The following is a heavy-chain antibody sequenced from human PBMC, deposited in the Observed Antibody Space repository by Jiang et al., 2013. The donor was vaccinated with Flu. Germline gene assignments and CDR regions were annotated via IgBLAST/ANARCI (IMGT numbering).Heavy chain of an antibody. D-gene: IGHD5-24*01. Sequence: GSGLVKPSQTLSLTCTVSGGSISSGSYYWSWIRQPAGKGLEWIGRIYSSGSTNYNPSLQSRVTISVDTSKNQFSLKLSSVTAADTAVYYCAREERGAWLQSDWFDPWGQGALVTVSS. V-gene: IGHV4-61*02. CDR3: AREERGAWLQSDWFDP. J-gene: IGHJ5*02. CDR2: IYSSGST. CDR1: GGSISSGSYY.